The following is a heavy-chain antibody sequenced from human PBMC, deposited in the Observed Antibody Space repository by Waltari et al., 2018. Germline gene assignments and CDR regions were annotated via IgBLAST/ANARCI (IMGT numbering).Heavy chain of an antibody. V-gene: IGHV3-53*01. Sequence: EVQLVESGGGLIQPGGSLRLSCAASGFTVSSNYMSWVPQAPGKGRECVSVIYSGGSTYYAHSVKGRFTISRDNSKNTLYLQMNSLRAEDTAVYYCARASPSGWYCFDLWGRGTLVTVSS. CDR2: IYSGGST. D-gene: IGHD2-8*02. CDR1: GFTVSSNY. J-gene: IGHJ2*01. CDR3: ARASPSGWYCFDL.